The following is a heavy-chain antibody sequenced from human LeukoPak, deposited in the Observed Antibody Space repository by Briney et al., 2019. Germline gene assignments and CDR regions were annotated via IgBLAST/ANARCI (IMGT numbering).Heavy chain of an antibody. Sequence: ASVKVSCKASGYTFTSYAMHWVRQAPGQRLEWMGWINAGNGNTKYSQKFQGRVTITRDTSASTAYMELSSLGSEDTAVYYCARGPLTVTVRGVMADWGQGTLVTVSS. CDR1: GYTFTSYA. J-gene: IGHJ4*02. D-gene: IGHD3-10*01. CDR3: ARGPLTVTVRGVMAD. V-gene: IGHV1-3*01. CDR2: INAGNGNT.